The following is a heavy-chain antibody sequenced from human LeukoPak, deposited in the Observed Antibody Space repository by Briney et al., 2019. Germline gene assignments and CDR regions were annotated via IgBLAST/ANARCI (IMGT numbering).Heavy chain of an antibody. CDR3: ARDQRAYYYDSPFDY. D-gene: IGHD3-22*01. Sequence: SVKVSCKASGGTFSSYAISWVRQAPGQGLEWMGGIIPIFGTANYAQKFQGRVTITADESTSTAYMELSSLRSEDTAVYYCARDQRAYYYDSPFDYWGQGTLVTVSS. CDR2: IIPIFGTA. V-gene: IGHV1-69*13. CDR1: GGTFSSYA. J-gene: IGHJ4*02.